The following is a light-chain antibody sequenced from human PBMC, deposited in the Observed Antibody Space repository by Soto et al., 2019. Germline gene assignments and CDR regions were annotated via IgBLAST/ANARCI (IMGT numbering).Light chain of an antibody. V-gene: IGKV3-20*01. Sequence: EVVLTQSPGTLSLSPGERATLSCRGSQSINNNYLAWYQQRPGQAPRLLIYGSSDRATGIPDRFSGSGSGTDFTLTISRLEPEDFAVYYCHQYGSSPPYTFGQGTKLEI. CDR2: GSS. CDR1: QSINNNY. CDR3: HQYGSSPPYT. J-gene: IGKJ2*01.